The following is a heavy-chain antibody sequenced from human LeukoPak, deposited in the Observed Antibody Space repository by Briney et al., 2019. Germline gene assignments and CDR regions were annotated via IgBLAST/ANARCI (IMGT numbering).Heavy chain of an antibody. D-gene: IGHD2-2*01. CDR1: GGTFSSYA. CDR3: ARYCSSTSCYQADYYYYGMDV. V-gene: IGHV1-69*13. CDR2: IIPIFGTA. Sequence: SVKVSCKASGGTFSSYAISWVRQAPGQGLEWMGGIIPIFGTANYAQKFQGRVTITADESTSTAYMELSGLRSEDTAVYYCARYCSSTSCYQADYYYYGMDVWGQGTTVTVSS. J-gene: IGHJ6*02.